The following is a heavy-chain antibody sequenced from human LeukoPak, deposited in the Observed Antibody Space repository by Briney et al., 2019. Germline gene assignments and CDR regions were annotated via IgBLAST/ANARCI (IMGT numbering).Heavy chain of an antibody. J-gene: IGHJ4*02. D-gene: IGHD6-19*01. CDR1: GGSFSGYY. V-gene: IGHV4-34*01. Sequence: KPSETLSLTCTVYGGSFSGYYWSWIRQPPGKGLEWIGEINHSGSTNYNPSLKSRVTISVDTSNNEFFLKLTSVTAADTAVYYCARGDGGWYFGYWGQGNLVTVSS. CDR3: ARGDGGWYFGY. CDR2: INHSGST.